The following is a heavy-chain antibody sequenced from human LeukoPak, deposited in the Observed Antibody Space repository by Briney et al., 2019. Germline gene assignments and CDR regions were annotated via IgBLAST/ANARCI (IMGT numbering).Heavy chain of an antibody. CDR1: GYTFTSYG. D-gene: IGHD3-9*01. Sequence: VASVKVSCKASGYTFTSYGISWVRQAPGQGLEWMGWISAYNGNTNYAQKLQGRVTMTTDTSTSTAYMELRSLRSDDTAVYYCARGIYDILTGYPLTPFDYWGQGTLVTVSS. J-gene: IGHJ4*02. CDR2: ISAYNGNT. V-gene: IGHV1-18*01. CDR3: ARGIYDILTGYPLTPFDY.